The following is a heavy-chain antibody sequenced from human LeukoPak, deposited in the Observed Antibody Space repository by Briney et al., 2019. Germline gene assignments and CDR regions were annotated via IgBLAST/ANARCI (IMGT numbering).Heavy chain of an antibody. CDR3: AKVLAGLYYFDY. D-gene: IGHD6-19*01. CDR1: GFTFSSYA. J-gene: IGHJ4*02. V-gene: IGHV3-23*01. CDR2: ISGSGGST. Sequence: GGSLRLSCAASGFTFSSYAMSWVRQAPGKGLEWVSAISGSGGSTYYADSVKGRLTISRDNSKNTLYLQMNSLRAEDTAVYYCAKVLAGLYYFDYWGQGTLVTVSS.